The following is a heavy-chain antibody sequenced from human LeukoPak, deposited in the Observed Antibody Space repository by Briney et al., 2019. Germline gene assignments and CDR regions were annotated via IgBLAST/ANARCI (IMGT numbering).Heavy chain of an antibody. D-gene: IGHD6-19*01. V-gene: IGHV4-39*01. Sequence: SETLSLTCTVSGGSISSSSYYWGWIRQPPGKGLEWIGSIYYSGSTHYNPSPKSRVTISVDTSKNQFSLMLSSVTGAETAVYYCGTAVGYSSGFDAFDIWGQGTMVTVSS. J-gene: IGHJ3*02. CDR1: GGSISSSSYY. CDR2: IYYSGST. CDR3: GTAVGYSSGFDAFDI.